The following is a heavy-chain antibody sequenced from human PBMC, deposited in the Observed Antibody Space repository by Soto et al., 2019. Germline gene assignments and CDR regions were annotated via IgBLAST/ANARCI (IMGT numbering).Heavy chain of an antibody. CDR2: INPNNGGT. J-gene: IGHJ4*02. CDR3: ARDLPIVGTTTWDY. V-gene: IGHV1-2*02. CDR1: GYTFTGYY. Sequence: QVQLVQSGAELKKSGASVMVSCKASGYTFTGYYIHWVRQAPGQGLEWMGWINPNNGGTNYVQKFRGRVTMTRDTSISTAYMELRRLTSDDTAVYYCARDLPIVGTTTWDYWGQGTLVTVSS. D-gene: IGHD1-26*01.